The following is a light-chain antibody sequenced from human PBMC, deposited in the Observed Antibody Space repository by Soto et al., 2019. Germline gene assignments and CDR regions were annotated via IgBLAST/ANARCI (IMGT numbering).Light chain of an antibody. J-gene: IGKJ2*01. Sequence: EIVMTQSPATLSVSPGERATLSCRASRSVSSNLAWYQQKPGQAPRLLMYGASTRATGIPARFSGSGSGTAFTLTISSLQSEDFAVYYCQQYNNWPPYTFGQGTKLEIK. CDR3: QQYNNWPPYT. V-gene: IGKV3-15*01. CDR1: RSVSSN. CDR2: GAS.